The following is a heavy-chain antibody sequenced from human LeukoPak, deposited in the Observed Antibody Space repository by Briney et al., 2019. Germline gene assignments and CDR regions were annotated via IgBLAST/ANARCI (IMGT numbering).Heavy chain of an antibody. J-gene: IGHJ6*02. CDR1: GGSISSGGYY. D-gene: IGHD2-2*01. CDR3: ARDTYCSSTSCHGDYGMDV. V-gene: IGHV4-31*03. CDR2: IYYSGST. Sequence: SETLSLTRTVSGGSISSGGYYWSWIRQHPGKGLEWIGYIYYSGSTYYNPSLKSRVTISVDTSKNQFSLKLSSVTAADTAVYYCARDTYCSSTSCHGDYGMDVWGQGATVTVSS.